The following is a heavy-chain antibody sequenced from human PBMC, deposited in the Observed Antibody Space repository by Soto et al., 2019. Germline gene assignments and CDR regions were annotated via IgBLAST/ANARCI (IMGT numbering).Heavy chain of an antibody. CDR3: ARDMGYCSSTSCYSVPGAFDI. J-gene: IGHJ3*02. D-gene: IGHD2-2*01. CDR1: GYTFTGYY. V-gene: IGHV1-2*04. Sequence: GDSVKVSCKASGYTFTGYYMHWVRQAPGQGLEWMGWINPNSGGTNYAQKFQGWVTMTRDTSISTAYMELSRLRSDDTAVYYCARDMGYCSSTSCYSVPGAFDIWGQGTMVTVSS. CDR2: INPNSGGT.